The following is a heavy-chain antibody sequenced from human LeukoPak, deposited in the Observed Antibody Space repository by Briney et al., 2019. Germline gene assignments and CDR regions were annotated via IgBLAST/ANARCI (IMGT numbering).Heavy chain of an antibody. CDR1: GGSIRSGGVA. J-gene: IGHJ3*01. CDR2: MYYSGTT. V-gene: IGHV4-30-4*07. CDR3: ARYYDTNGDAFDV. Sequence: SETLSLTCAVSGGSIRSGGVAWTLIRQTAEKGLEWIGHMYYSGTTDYSPSLKSRVTMSVDTFKNQFSLRLTSVTAADTAVYYCARYYDTNGDAFDVWGQGTLVTVSS. D-gene: IGHD3-9*01.